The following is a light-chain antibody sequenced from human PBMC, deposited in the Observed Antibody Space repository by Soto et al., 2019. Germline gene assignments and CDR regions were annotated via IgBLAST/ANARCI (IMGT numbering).Light chain of an antibody. V-gene: IGLV4-69*01. CDR3: QTWGTGVWV. CDR2: LNSDGSH. CDR1: SGHSSYA. J-gene: IGLJ3*02. Sequence: QSVLTQSPSASASLGASVRLTCTLSSGHSSYAIAWHQQQPEKGPRYLMKLNSDGSHYKGDGIPDRFSGSSSGAERYLTVSILQSDDEADYYCQTWGTGVWVFGGGTQLTVL.